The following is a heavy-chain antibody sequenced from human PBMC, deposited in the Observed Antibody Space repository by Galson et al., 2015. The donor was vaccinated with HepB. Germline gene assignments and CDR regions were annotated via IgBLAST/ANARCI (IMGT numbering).Heavy chain of an antibody. Sequence: SVKVSCKASGYTFTSYGISWVRQAPGQGLEWMGWISAYNGNTNYAQKLQGRVTMTTDTSTSTAYMELRSLRSDDTAVYYCASSARGYSYGYGGIRLEHNFDYWGQGTLVTVSS. V-gene: IGHV1-18*01. D-gene: IGHD5-18*01. CDR2: ISAYNGNT. J-gene: IGHJ4*02. CDR3: ASSARGYSYGYGGIRLEHNFDY. CDR1: GYTFTSYG.